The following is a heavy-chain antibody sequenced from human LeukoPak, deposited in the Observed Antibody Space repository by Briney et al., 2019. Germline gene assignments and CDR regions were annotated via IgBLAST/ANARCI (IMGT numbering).Heavy chain of an antibody. Sequence: SETLSLTCTVSGGSISSSSYYWGWIRQPPGKGLEWIGRIYYSGSTYYNPSLKSRVTISVDTSKDQFSLKLSSVTAADTAVYYCARGVTPSGDFDWLLGYYYYYMDVWGKGTTVTVSS. V-gene: IGHV4-39*01. CDR3: ARGVTPSGDFDWLLGYYYYYMDV. D-gene: IGHD3-9*01. CDR2: IYYSGST. J-gene: IGHJ6*03. CDR1: GGSISSSSYY.